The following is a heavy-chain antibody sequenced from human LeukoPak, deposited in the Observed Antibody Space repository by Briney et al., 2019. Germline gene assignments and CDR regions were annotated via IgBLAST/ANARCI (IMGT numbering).Heavy chain of an antibody. CDR3: ARASTYYYGSGEDFDY. V-gene: IGHV3-21*01. Sequence: GGSLRLSCAASGFTFSRYSMNWVRQAPGKWLEWLSSISSSSSYIYYADSVKGRFTISRDNAKNSLYLQMNSLRAKDTAVYFCARASTYYYGSGEDFDYGGQGTRVRVSS. D-gene: IGHD3-10*01. J-gene: IGHJ4*02. CDR1: GFTFSRYS. CDR2: ISSSSSYI.